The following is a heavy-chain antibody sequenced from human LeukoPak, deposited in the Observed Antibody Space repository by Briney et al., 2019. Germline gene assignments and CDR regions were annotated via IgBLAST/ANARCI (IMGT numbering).Heavy chain of an antibody. Sequence: PGGSLRLSCAASGFTFTDSAMHWVRQAPGKGLEWVGRIKGKTDGETTDYATPVKGRFIISRDDSKDTLYLQVNSLKAEDTAVYYCTTEGYYVSGIYWGQGTLVTVSS. J-gene: IGHJ4*02. CDR3: TTEGYYVSGIY. V-gene: IGHV3-15*01. CDR2: IKGKTDGETT. CDR1: GFTFTDSA. D-gene: IGHD3-10*01.